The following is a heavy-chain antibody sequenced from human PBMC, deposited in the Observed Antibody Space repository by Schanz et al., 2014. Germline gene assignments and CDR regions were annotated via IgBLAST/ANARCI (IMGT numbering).Heavy chain of an antibody. CDR3: ARLVGPSFYYGMDV. CDR2: IYDSGNT. D-gene: IGHD2-15*01. J-gene: IGHJ6*02. Sequence: QVQLQESGPGLVRPSETLSLTCTVSGVSISSFYWSWIRQSPGQGLEWIGYIYDSGNTYYNPSLKSRVTMSIDTSENQFSLNLRSVTGADTAVYYCARLVGPSFYYGMDVWGQGTTVTASS. V-gene: IGHV4-59*06. CDR1: GVSISSFY.